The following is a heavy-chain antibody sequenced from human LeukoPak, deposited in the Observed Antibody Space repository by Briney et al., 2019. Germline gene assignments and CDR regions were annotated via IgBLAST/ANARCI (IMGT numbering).Heavy chain of an antibody. V-gene: IGHV3-15*01. Sequence: GSLRLSCVASGFTFSDAWVNWFRQAPGKGLEWVGRIKRKADGGPTDYAAPVKGRFTISRDDSKDTLYLQMNSLKTEDTAMYYCTTNDAFDIWGQGTMVTVSS. CDR3: TTNDAFDI. CDR1: GFTFSDAW. J-gene: IGHJ3*02. CDR2: IKRKADGGPT.